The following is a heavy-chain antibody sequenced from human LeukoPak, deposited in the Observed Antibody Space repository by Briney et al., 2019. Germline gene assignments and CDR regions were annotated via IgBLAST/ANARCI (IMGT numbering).Heavy chain of an antibody. CDR1: GYTFTGYY. CDR2: INPNSGGT. V-gene: IGHV1-2*02. Sequence: APVKVSCKASGYTFTGYYMHWVRQAPGQGLEWMGWINPNSGGTNYAQKFQGRVTMTRDTSISTAYMELSRLRSDDTAVYYCARAKYSSGWYDLWGQGTLVTVSS. J-gene: IGHJ5*02. D-gene: IGHD6-19*01. CDR3: ARAKYSSGWYDL.